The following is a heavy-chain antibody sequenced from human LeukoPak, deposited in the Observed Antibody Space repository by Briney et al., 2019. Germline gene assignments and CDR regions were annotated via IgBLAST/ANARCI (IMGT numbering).Heavy chain of an antibody. V-gene: IGHV1-8*03. CDR3: ARGPGYSYGLYYYYYYYMDV. Sequence: ASVKVSCKASGYTFTSYDINWVRQATGQGLEWMGWMNPNSGNTGYAQKFQGRVTITRNTSISTAYMELSSLRSEDTAVYYCARGPGYSYGLYYYYYYYMDVWGKGTTVTVSS. CDR1: GYTFTSYD. CDR2: MNPNSGNT. D-gene: IGHD5-18*01. J-gene: IGHJ6*03.